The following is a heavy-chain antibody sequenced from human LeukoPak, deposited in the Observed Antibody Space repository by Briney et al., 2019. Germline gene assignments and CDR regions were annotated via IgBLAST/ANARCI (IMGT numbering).Heavy chain of an antibody. J-gene: IGHJ4*02. V-gene: IGHV3-7*01. CDR1: GFTFSNAW. CDR3: ARLFGGVTTFDY. CDR2: MKGDASLI. D-gene: IGHD2-8*02. Sequence: GGSLRLSCAASGFTFSNAWMSWVRQAPGRGLQWVASMKGDASLIYYVDSMKGRFTISRDNARNSLYLQMNSLRVEDTAVYYCARLFGGVTTFDYWGQGALVTVSS.